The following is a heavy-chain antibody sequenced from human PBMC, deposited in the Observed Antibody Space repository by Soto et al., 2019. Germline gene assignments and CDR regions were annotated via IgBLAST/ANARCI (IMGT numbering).Heavy chain of an antibody. CDR3: ARVVVAATHYGRWFDP. Sequence: QTGGSLRLSCAASGFTFSSYGMHWVRQAPGKGLEWVAVIWYDGSNKYYADSVKGRFTISRDNSKNTLYLQMNSLRAEDTAVYYCARVVVAATHYGRWFDPWGQGTLVTSPQ. CDR1: GFTFSSYG. J-gene: IGHJ5*02. D-gene: IGHD2-15*01. CDR2: IWYDGSNK. V-gene: IGHV3-33*01.